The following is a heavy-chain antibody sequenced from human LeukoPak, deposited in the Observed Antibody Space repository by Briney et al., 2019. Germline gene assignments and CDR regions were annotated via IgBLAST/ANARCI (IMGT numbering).Heavy chain of an antibody. CDR2: ISGTGSST. D-gene: IGHD6-6*01. Sequence: GGSLRLSCVASGFTVTSNYMSWVRQAPGKGLEWVSGISGTGSSTYYADSVKGRFTISRDNSKNTLYLQMSTLRAEDTAVYYCAKDVLYSSSTDRWAHDYWGQGTLVTVSS. V-gene: IGHV3-23*01. CDR1: GFTVTSNY. J-gene: IGHJ4*02. CDR3: AKDVLYSSSTDRWAHDY.